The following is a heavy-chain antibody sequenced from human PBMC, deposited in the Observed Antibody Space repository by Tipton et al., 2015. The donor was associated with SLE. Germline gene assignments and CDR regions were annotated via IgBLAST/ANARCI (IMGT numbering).Heavy chain of an antibody. CDR2: INPSGGST. V-gene: IGHV1-46*01. J-gene: IGHJ3*02. CDR1: GGTFSSYA. CDR3: ARGQGAFDI. Sequence: QLVQSGAEVKKPGASVKVSCKASGGTFSSYAISWVRQATGQGLEWMGIINPSGGSTSYAQKFQGRVTMTRDTSTSTVYMELSSLRSEDTAVYYCARGQGAFDIWGQGTMVTVSS.